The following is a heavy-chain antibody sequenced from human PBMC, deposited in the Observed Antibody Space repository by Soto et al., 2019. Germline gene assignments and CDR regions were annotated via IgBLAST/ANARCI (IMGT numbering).Heavy chain of an antibody. D-gene: IGHD3-22*01. V-gene: IGHV1-69*06. Sequence: SXKVSFKASGGTXTSYAISLVRQAPGQGLEWMGGIIPIFGTANYAQKFQGRVTITADKSTRKAYMELSSMRSEDTAVYYCARGNDRDGYNIRFDPWGQGTLGTVSS. CDR3: ARGNDRDGYNIRFDP. J-gene: IGHJ5*02. CDR2: IIPIFGTA. CDR1: GGTXTSYA.